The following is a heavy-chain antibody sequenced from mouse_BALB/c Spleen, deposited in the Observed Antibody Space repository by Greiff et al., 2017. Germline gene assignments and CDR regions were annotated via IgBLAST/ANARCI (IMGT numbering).Heavy chain of an antibody. CDR2: INPSTGYT. CDR1: GYTFTSYW. Sequence: VQLQQSGAELAKPGASVKMSCKASGYTFTSYWMHWVKQRPGQGLEWIGYINPSTGYTEYNQKFKDKATLTADKSSSTAYMQLSSLTSEDSAVYYCARTYYRYLYYAMDYWGQGTSVTVSS. D-gene: IGHD2-14*01. V-gene: IGHV1-7*01. CDR3: ARTYYRYLYYAMDY. J-gene: IGHJ4*01.